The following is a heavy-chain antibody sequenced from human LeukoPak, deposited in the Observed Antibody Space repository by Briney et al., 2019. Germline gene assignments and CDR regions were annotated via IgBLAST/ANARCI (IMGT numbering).Heavy chain of an antibody. D-gene: IGHD5-18*01. V-gene: IGHV1-69*13. CDR3: ARASSDDTAMATPFAY. J-gene: IGHJ4*02. CDR1: GYTFPSYD. CDR2: IIHIFGTA. Sequence: SVKVSCKDAGYTFPSYDINWVRQATGQGLEWMGGIIHIFGTANYVQKFQGRVTIDADESTRTAYMELSRLRSEDTAVYYCARASSDDTAMATPFAYWGQGTLVTVSS.